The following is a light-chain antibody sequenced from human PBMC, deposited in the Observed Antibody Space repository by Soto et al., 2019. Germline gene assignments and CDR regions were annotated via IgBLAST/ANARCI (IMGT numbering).Light chain of an antibody. CDR1: QTVRNNY. CDR3: QQYGSSPLT. Sequence: EFVLTQSPGTLSLSPGERATLSCRASQTVRNNYLAWYQQKPGQAPKLLIYGASSRATGIPDRFNGSGSGTDFTLTISRLEPEDFAVYYCQQYGSSPLTFGGGTKVDIK. J-gene: IGKJ4*01. V-gene: IGKV3-20*01. CDR2: GAS.